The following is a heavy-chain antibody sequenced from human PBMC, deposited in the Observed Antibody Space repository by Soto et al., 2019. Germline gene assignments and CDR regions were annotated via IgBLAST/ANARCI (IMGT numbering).Heavy chain of an antibody. J-gene: IGHJ6*02. CDR3: AKGRSYCSSTSCYFYYYGMDV. CDR2: ISGSGGST. Sequence: GGALRLSCAASGFTFSSYAMSWVRQAPGKGLEWVSAISGSGGSTYYADSVKGRFTISRDNSKNTLYLQMNSLRAEDTAVYYCAKGRSYCSSTSCYFYYYGMDVWGQGTTVTGSS. D-gene: IGHD2-2*01. CDR1: GFTFSSYA. V-gene: IGHV3-23*01.